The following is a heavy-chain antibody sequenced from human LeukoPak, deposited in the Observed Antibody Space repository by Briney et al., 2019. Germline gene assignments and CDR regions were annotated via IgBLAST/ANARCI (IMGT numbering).Heavy chain of an antibody. CDR2: INPSAGST. J-gene: IGHJ4*02. D-gene: IGHD3-3*01. Sequence: SVKVSCMASGYSFTRHYMHWVRQAPGQGLEWMGIINPSAGSTSYPQKFQGRVTMTRDTSTSTVYMDLSSLRSEDTAVYYCAAPGASGFVGNFWSGPLDYWGQGTLVTVSS. CDR3: AAPGASGFVGNFWSGPLDY. V-gene: IGHV1-46*01. CDR1: GYSFTRHY.